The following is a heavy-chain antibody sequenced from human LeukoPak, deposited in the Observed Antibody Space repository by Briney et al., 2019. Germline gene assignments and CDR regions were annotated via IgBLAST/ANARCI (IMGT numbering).Heavy chain of an antibody. Sequence: RTSGTLSLTCTVSGGSISSYYWSWIRQPPGKGLEWVGYISYSGSTKYNPSLKSRVSISVDTSKTQFSLKLSSVTAADTAVYYCARHAGCSGDSCFSGFPDCWGQGTLVTVSS. CDR3: ARHAGCSGDSCFSGFPDC. J-gene: IGHJ4*02. D-gene: IGHD2-15*01. V-gene: IGHV4-59*08. CDR2: ISYSGST. CDR1: GGSISSYY.